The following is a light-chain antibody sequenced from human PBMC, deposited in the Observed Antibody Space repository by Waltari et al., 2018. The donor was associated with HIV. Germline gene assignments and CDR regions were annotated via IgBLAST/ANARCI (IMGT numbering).Light chain of an antibody. CDR3: SSYTSSTVV. CDR1: SSDVGDYNY. CDR2: EVS. Sequence: QSALTQPASVSGSPGQSITISCTGTSSDVGDYNYVSWFQQHPGKVPKLLIYEVSNRPSGVSYRFSGSKSGNTASLTISGLQAEDEADYYCSSYTSSTVVFGGGTKLTVL. V-gene: IGLV2-14*01. J-gene: IGLJ2*01.